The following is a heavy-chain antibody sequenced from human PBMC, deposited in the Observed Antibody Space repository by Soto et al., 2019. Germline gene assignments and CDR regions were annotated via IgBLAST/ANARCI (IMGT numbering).Heavy chain of an antibody. CDR2: ISSSGSYT. CDR3: ARDGRSDWNELPAV. CDR1: GYGFSDYY. V-gene: IGHV3-11*05. Sequence: GGSLRLSCAASGYGFSDYYMSWIRQAPGKGLEWVSYISSSGSYTKYADSVKGRFTISRDNAKNSLYLQMNSLRAEDTAVYYCARDGRSDWNELPAVWGQGTTVTVSS. D-gene: IGHD1-1*01. J-gene: IGHJ6*01.